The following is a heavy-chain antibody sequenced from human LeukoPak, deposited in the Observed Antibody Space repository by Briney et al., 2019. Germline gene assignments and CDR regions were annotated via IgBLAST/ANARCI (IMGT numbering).Heavy chain of an antibody. CDR2: ISTSSSDI. Sequence: GGSLRLSCATSGFTFNYYSINWVRQAPGKGLEWVSSISTSSSDIYYADSVKGRFTISRDNAKNSLYLQMNSLRADDTAVYYCADGSIPSGNWGQGTLVTVSS. CDR3: ADGSIPSGN. V-gene: IGHV3-21*01. CDR1: GFTFNYYS. J-gene: IGHJ4*02. D-gene: IGHD2/OR15-2a*01.